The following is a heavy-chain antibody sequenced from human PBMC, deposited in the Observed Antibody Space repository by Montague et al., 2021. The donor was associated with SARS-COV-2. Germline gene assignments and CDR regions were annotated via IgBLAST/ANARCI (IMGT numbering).Heavy chain of an antibody. V-gene: IGHV3-30*04. CDR3: AGELGFYGMDV. CDR1: GFTFSSYA. J-gene: IGHJ6*02. Sequence: SLRLSCAASGFTFSSYAMHWVRQAPGKGLEWVAVISYDGSNKYYADSVKGRFTISRDNSKNTLYLQMNSLRAEDTAVYYCAGELGFYGMDVGGQGTTVTVSS. D-gene: IGHD3-3*02. CDR2: ISYDGSNK.